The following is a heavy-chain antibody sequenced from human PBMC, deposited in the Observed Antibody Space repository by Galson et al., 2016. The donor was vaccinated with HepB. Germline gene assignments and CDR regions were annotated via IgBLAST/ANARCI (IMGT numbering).Heavy chain of an antibody. D-gene: IGHD6-13*01. CDR3: VRGTLGYLDH. CDR1: GFILTNNY. V-gene: IGHV3-53*01. CDR2: IYSGGST. Sequence: SLRLSCAASGFILTNNYMNWVRQAPGKGLEWVSVIYSGGSTYYADSVKGRFTMSRDEFKKMLYLQMNNLRAEDTALYYCVRGTLGYLDHWGQGTPVTVSS. J-gene: IGHJ4*02.